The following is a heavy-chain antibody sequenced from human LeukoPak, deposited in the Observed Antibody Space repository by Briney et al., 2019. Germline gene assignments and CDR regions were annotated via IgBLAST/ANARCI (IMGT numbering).Heavy chain of an antibody. CDR1: GFSLSAPQVA. V-gene: IGHV2-5*02. CDR2: TYWGDDK. D-gene: IGHD1-7*01. J-gene: IGHJ5*02. Sequence: SGPTLVNPTQTLTLTCTFSGFSLSAPQVAVGWIRQPPAKALEFLALTYWGDDKRFSSSLRSRLTITSDASKNQVVLTVANLDPVDTATYYCAHKPAQKNYFDPWGQGTLVTVSS. CDR3: AHKPAQKNYFDP.